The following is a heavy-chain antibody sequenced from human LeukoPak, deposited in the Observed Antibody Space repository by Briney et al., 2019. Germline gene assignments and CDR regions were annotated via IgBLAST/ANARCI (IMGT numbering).Heavy chain of an antibody. CDR1: GGSISSSSYY. CDR2: IYYSGST. V-gene: IGHV4-39*02. D-gene: IGHD5-24*01. CDR3: ARDGYNPIDY. J-gene: IGHJ4*02. Sequence: SETLSLTCTVSGGSISSSSYYWGWIRQPPGKGLEWNGSIYYSGSTYYSPSLKSRVTISVDTSKNQFSLKLSSVTAADTAVYYCARDGYNPIDYWGQGTLVTVSS.